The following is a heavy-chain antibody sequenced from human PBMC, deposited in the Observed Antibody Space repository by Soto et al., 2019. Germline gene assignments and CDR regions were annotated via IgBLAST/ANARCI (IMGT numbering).Heavy chain of an antibody. J-gene: IGHJ4*02. D-gene: IGHD4-17*01. CDR2: IWYDGSNK. CDR1: GFTFSSYG. Sequence: QVQLVESGGGVVQPGRSLRLSCAASGFTFSSYGMHWVRQAPGKGLEWVAVIWYDGSNKYYADSVKGRFTISRDNSKNTLYLQMNSLRAEDTAVYYCARGRGPTAVLGYWGQGTLVTVSS. V-gene: IGHV3-33*01. CDR3: ARGRGPTAVLGY.